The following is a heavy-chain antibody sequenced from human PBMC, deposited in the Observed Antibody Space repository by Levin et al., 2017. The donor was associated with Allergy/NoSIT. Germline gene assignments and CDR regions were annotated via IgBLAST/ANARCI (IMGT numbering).Heavy chain of an antibody. CDR2: IYYSGST. Sequence: PSETLSLTCTVSGGSISSYYWSWIRQPPGKGLEWIGYIYYSGSTNYNPSLKSRVTISVDTSKNQFSLKLSSVTAADTAVYYCARRQGHNWFDPWGQGTLVTVSS. CDR3: ARRQGHNWFDP. CDR1: GGSISSYY. V-gene: IGHV4-59*08. J-gene: IGHJ5*02.